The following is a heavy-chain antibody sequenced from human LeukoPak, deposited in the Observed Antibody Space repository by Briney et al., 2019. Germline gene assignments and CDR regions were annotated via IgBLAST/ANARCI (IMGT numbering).Heavy chain of an antibody. J-gene: IGHJ4*02. CDR2: INPSGGST. Sequence: ASVKVSCKASGYTFTSYYMHWVRQAPGQGLEWMGIINPSGGSTGYAQKFQGRVTMTRDTSTSTVYMELSSLRSEDTAVYYCARDEGRYSSSWYFDYWGQGTLVTVSS. CDR3: ARDEGRYSSSWYFDY. CDR1: GYTFTSYY. D-gene: IGHD6-13*01. V-gene: IGHV1-46*01.